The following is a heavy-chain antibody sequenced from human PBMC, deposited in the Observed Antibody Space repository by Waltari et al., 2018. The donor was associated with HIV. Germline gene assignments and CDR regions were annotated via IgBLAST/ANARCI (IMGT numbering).Heavy chain of an antibody. V-gene: IGHV1-69*01. CDR2: NIPIVGTP. CDR1: GGTFSSYA. CDR3: ARGDSGSQYYFDY. Sequence: QVQLVQSGAEVKKPGSSVKVSCKASGGTFSSYAIRWVRQAPGKGLEWRGGNIPIVGTPNDGQKFEGRVTITADESTSTAYMELSSLRSEDTAVYYCARGDSGSQYYFDYGGQGTLVTVYS. D-gene: IGHD1-26*01. J-gene: IGHJ4*02.